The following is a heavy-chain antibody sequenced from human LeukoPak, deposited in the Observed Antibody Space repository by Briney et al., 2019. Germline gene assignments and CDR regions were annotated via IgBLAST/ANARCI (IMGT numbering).Heavy chain of an antibody. CDR1: DGSLSGSY. Sequence: PSETLSLTCGVSDGSLSGSYWTWIRQAPGKGLEWIGDINCGITNYDPSLKSRVTISVDTSTNQFSLRLTSVTAADTAVYYCARQKPSTFRQYGRGRPFDYWGQGTLVTVSS. CDR2: INCGIT. D-gene: IGHD2-15*01. J-gene: IGHJ4*02. V-gene: IGHV4-34*01. CDR3: ARQKPSTFRQYGRGRPFDY.